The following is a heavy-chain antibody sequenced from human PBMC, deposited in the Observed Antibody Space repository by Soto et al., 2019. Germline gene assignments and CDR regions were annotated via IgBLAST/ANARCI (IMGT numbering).Heavy chain of an antibody. CDR1: GYSFTSYW. J-gene: IGHJ4*02. CDR3: ARRQAAAGDNDLTFDY. D-gene: IGHD6-13*01. V-gene: IGHV5-10-1*01. CDR2: IDPSDSYT. Sequence: EVQLVQSGAEVKKPGESLRISWKGSGYSFTSYWISWVRQMPGKGLEWMGRIDPSDSYTNYSPSFQGHVTISADQSISTAYLQWSSLKASDTAMYYCARRQAAAGDNDLTFDYWGQGTLVTVSS.